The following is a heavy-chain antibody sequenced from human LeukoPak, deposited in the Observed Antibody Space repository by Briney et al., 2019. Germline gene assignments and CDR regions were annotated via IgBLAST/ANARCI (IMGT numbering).Heavy chain of an antibody. J-gene: IGHJ4*02. CDR2: ISYDGNSE. V-gene: IGHV3-30-3*01. CDR3: ARVPRIVVDTTTTY. CDR1: GFTFNKHA. D-gene: IGHD3-22*01. Sequence: GGSLRLSCAASGFTFNKHALHWVRQAPGKGLEWVAVISYDGNSEIYADSVQGRFTISRDNSKNTLFLQMNSLRAEDTAVYYCARVPRIVVDTTTTYWGQGTLVTVSS.